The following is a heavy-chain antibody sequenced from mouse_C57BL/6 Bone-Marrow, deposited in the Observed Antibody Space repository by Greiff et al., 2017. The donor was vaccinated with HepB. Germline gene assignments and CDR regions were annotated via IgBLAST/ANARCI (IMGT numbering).Heavy chain of an antibody. Sequence: EVKLVESGGGLVQSGRSLRLSCATSGFTFSDFYMEWVRQAPGKGLEWIAASRNKANDYTTEYSASVKGRFIVSRDTSQSILYLQMNALRAEDTAIYCCARNLYYGAMDYWGQGTSVTVSS. V-gene: IGHV7-1*01. CDR3: ARNLYYGAMDY. J-gene: IGHJ4*01. CDR2: SRNKANDYTT. CDR1: GFTFSDFY. D-gene: IGHD2-1*01.